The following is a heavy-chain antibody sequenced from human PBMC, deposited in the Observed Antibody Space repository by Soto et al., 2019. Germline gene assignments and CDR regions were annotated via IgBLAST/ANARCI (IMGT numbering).Heavy chain of an antibody. Sequence: SETLSLTCAVSGYSISSGYYWGWIRQPPGKGLEWIGSIYHSGSTYYNPSLKSRVTMSVDTSKNQFSLKLSSVTAADTAVYYCARVPGAAIFGVLRGDYYYYYGMDVWGQGTTVTVSS. CDR2: IYHSGST. J-gene: IGHJ6*02. CDR3: ARVPGAAIFGVLRGDYYYYYGMDV. CDR1: GYSISSGYY. D-gene: IGHD3-3*01. V-gene: IGHV4-38-2*01.